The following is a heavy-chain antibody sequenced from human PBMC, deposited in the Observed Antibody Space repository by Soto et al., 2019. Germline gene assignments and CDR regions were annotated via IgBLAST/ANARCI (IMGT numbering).Heavy chain of an antibody. D-gene: IGHD6-6*01. V-gene: IGHV4-59*08. J-gene: IGHJ3*02. CDR1: GGSISSYY. CDR2: IYYSGST. CDR3: ARASSGEIGADAFDI. Sequence: SETLSLTCTVSGGSISSYYWSWIRQPPGKGLEWIGYIYYSGSTNYNPSLKSRVTISVDTSKNQFSLKLSSVTAADTAVYYCARASSGEIGADAFDIWGQGTMVTVSS.